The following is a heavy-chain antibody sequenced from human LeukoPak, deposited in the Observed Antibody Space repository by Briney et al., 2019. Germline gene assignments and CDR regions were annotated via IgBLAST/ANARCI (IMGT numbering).Heavy chain of an antibody. CDR3: STTLQAAAGMDV. D-gene: IGHD6-13*01. V-gene: IGHV3-15*01. CDR1: GSTFRNAW. CDR2: IRSETHGGTT. J-gene: IGHJ6*04. Sequence: PGGSLRLSCAASGSTFRNAWMTWVRQAPGKGLEWVGHIRSETHGGTTDYASFVKGRFVISRDDSKNTLYLQMSSLKTEDTAVYYCSTTLQAAAGMDVWGKGTTVTVSS.